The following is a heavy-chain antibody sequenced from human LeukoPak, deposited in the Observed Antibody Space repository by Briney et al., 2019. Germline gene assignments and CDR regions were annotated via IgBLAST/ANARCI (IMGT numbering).Heavy chain of an antibody. Sequence: ASVKVSCKASGYTFTSYDINWVRQATGQGLEWMGWMNPNSGNTGYAQKFQGRVTMTRNTSISTAYMEVSSLRSEDTAVYYCARGRYGDYYYYYMDVWGKGTTVTVSS. CDR3: ARGRYGDYYYYYMDV. CDR2: MNPNSGNT. CDR1: GYTFTSYD. J-gene: IGHJ6*03. D-gene: IGHD4-17*01. V-gene: IGHV1-8*01.